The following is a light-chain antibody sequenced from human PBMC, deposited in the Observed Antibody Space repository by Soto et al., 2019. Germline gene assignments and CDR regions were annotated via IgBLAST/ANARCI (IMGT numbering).Light chain of an antibody. Sequence: QSALTQPASVSGSPGQSITISCTGTSSDVGGYKYVSWYQQHPGKAPKHMIYEVSNRPSGVSNRFSGSKSGNTASLTISGLQAEDEADYYCRSYTSSSTWVFGGGTKLTVL. J-gene: IGLJ3*02. CDR2: EVS. CDR3: RSYTSSSTWV. V-gene: IGLV2-14*01. CDR1: SSDVGGYKY.